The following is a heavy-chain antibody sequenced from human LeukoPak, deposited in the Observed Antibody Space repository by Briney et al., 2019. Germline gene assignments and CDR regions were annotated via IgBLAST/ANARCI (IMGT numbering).Heavy chain of an antibody. CDR3: AREKTGFGELLMDV. J-gene: IGHJ6*04. V-gene: IGHV3-20*04. Sequence: GGSLRLSCTASGFIFNTYAMSWVRQAPGKGLEWGSGINWNGGSTGYADSVKGRFTISRDNAKNSLYLQMNSLRAEDTALYYCAREKTGFGELLMDVWGKGTTVTVSS. CDR2: INWNGGST. CDR1: GFIFNTYA. D-gene: IGHD3-10*01.